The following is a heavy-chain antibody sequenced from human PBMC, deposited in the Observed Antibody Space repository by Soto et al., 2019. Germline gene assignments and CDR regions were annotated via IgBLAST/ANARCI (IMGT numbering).Heavy chain of an antibody. J-gene: IGHJ4*02. CDR1: GFTFSSYA. CDR3: ARDPNPHIAAAGPFDY. V-gene: IGHV3-30-3*01. CDR2: ISYDGSNK. Sequence: GGSLRLSCAASGFTFSSYAMHWVRQAPGKGLEWVAVISYDGSNKYYADSVKGRFTISRDNSKNTLYLQMNSLRAEDTAVYYCARDPNPHIAAAGPFDYWGQGTRVTVSS. D-gene: IGHD6-13*01.